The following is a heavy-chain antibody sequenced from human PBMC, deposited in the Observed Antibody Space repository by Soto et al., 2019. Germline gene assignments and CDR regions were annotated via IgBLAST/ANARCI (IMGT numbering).Heavy chain of an antibody. CDR2: LSSNGVGT. J-gene: IGHJ6*03. CDR3: ARRARPDFYYMDV. D-gene: IGHD6-6*01. Sequence: EVQLAEYGGGLAQPGGSLRLSCAASGFTLSGDAMDWVRQAPGKGLEYVSGLSSNGVGTYYANSVQGRFTISRDNSKNTVYRKLGSLRPADMSVYYCARRARPDFYYMDVCGKGTTVTVS. CDR1: GFTLSGDA. V-gene: IGHV3-64*01.